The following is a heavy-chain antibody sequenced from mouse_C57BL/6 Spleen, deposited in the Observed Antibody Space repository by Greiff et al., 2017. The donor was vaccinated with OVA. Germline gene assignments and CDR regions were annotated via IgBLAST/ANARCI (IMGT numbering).Heavy chain of an antibody. CDR2: IWSGGST. Sequence: QVQLQQSGPGLVQPSQSLSITCTVSGFSLTSYGVHWVRQSPGKGLEWLGVIWSGGSTDYNAAFISSLSISKDNSKSQVFFKMNSLQADDTAIYYCARIDYGGGGYWGQGTTLTVSS. D-gene: IGHD2-4*01. CDR3: ARIDYGGGGY. V-gene: IGHV2-2*01. J-gene: IGHJ2*01. CDR1: GFSLTSYG.